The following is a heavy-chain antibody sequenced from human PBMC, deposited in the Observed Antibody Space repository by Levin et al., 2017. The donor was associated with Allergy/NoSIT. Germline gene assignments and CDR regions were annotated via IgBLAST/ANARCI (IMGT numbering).Heavy chain of an antibody. V-gene: IGHV5-51*01. CDR2: IYPGDSDT. CDR1: GYSFTSYW. Sequence: GESLKISCKGSGYSFTSYWIGWVRQMPGKGLEWMGIIYPGDSDTRYSPSFQGQVTISADKSISTAYLQWSSLKASDTAMYYCARLRPPRITMIVVDLDYWGQGTLVTVSS. J-gene: IGHJ4*02. CDR3: ARLRPPRITMIVVDLDY. D-gene: IGHD3-22*01.